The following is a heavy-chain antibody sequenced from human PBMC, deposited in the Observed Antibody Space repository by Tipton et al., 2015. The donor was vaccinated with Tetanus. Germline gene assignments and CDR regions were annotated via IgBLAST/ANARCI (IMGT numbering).Heavy chain of an antibody. D-gene: IGHD3-10*01. CDR1: GGSVRGGSYY. CDR3: TRANHEFPKKGPFDS. V-gene: IGHV4-61*01. Sequence: TLSLTCTVSGGSVRGGSYYWNWIRQPPGKGLEWIGYISYSGSTNSNYSLKSRITISQDTSNNQFSLKLTSVTAADTAVYYCTRANHEFPKKGPFDSWGQGTLVIVS. J-gene: IGHJ4*02. CDR2: ISYSGST.